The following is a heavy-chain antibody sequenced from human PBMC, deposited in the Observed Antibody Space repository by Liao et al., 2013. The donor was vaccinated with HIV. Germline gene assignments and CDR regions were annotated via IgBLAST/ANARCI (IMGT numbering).Heavy chain of an antibody. Sequence: QVQLQESGPGLVKPSETLSLTCTFSGGSISSYYYSWIRQPAGKGLEWIGRIYTSGSTNYNPSLKSRVTMSVDTSKNQFSLKLSSVTAADTAVYYCAREEQGGAAMVRGPADYWGQGTLVTVSS. CDR3: AREEQGGAAMVRGPADY. V-gene: IGHV4-4*07. D-gene: IGHD3-10*01. CDR1: GGSISSYY. J-gene: IGHJ4*02. CDR2: IYTSGST.